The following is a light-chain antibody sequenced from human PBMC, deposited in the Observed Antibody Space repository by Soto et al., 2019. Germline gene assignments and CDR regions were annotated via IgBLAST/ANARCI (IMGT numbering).Light chain of an antibody. CDR2: GAS. CDR1: QSVSSSY. V-gene: IGKV3-15*01. Sequence: EIVLTQSPGTLSLSAGERATLSCRASQSVSSSYLAWYQQKPGQVPRLLIYGASTRAADVPARFSGGGSGTEFTLTISSLQSEDFAEYHCQQYNNWPQTFGQGTKVDIK. J-gene: IGKJ1*01. CDR3: QQYNNWPQT.